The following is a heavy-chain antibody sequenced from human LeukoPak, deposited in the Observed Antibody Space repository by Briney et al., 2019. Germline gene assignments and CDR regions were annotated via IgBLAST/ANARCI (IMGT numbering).Heavy chain of an antibody. D-gene: IGHD3-10*01. CDR1: GFTFSSYG. CDR2: ISYDGSNK. J-gene: IGHJ6*02. CDR3: ANSGFGDRRSYYYYGMDV. Sequence: PGGSLRLSCAASGFTFSSYGMHWVRQAPGKGLEWVAVISYDGSNKYYADSVKGRFTISRDNSKNTLYLQMNSLRAEDTAVYYCANSGFGDRRSYYYYGMDVWGQGTTVTVSS. V-gene: IGHV3-30*18.